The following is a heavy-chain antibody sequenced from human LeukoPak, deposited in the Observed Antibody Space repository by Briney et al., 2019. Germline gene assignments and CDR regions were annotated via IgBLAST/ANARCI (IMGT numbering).Heavy chain of an antibody. D-gene: IGHD5-24*01. CDR1: GFTFSSYW. CDR3: AREGDGYNMYFDY. V-gene: IGHV3-7*01. CDR2: IKQDGSEK. Sequence: GGSLRLSCAASGFTFSSYWMSWVRQAPGKGLEWVANIKQDGSEKYYVDSVKGRFTISRDNAKNSLYLQMNSLRAEDTAVYYCAREGDGYNMYFDYWGQGTLVTVSS. J-gene: IGHJ4*02.